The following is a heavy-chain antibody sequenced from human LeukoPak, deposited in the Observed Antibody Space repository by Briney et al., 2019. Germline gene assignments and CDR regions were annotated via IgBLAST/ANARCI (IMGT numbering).Heavy chain of an antibody. CDR2: INHSGST. D-gene: IGHD4-17*01. Sequence: MPSETLSLTCAVYGGSFSGYYWSWIRQPPGKGLEWIGEINHSGSTNYNPSLKSRVTISVDTSKNQFSLKLSSVTAADMAVYYCARQFSSSYDDYYFDYWGQGTLVTVSS. CDR3: ARQFSSSYDDYYFDY. V-gene: IGHV4-34*01. J-gene: IGHJ4*02. CDR1: GGSFSGYY.